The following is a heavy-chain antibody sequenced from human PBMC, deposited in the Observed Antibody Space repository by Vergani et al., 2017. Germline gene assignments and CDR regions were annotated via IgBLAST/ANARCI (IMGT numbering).Heavy chain of an antibody. CDR1: GYSISSGYY. V-gene: IGHV4-38-2*01. D-gene: IGHD1-1*01. J-gene: IGHJ4*02. Sequence: QVQLQESGPGLVKPSETLALTCAVSGYSISSGYYWGWIRQPPGKGLEWIGSIYHSGSTYYNPSLKSRVTISVDTSKNQFSLKLSSVTAADTAVYYFARXGTTGPRRGDYFDYWGQGTLVTVSS. CDR3: ARXGTTGPRRGDYFDY. CDR2: IYHSGST.